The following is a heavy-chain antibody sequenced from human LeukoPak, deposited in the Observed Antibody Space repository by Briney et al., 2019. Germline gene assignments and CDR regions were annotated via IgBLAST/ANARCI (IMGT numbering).Heavy chain of an antibody. V-gene: IGHV1-2*02. D-gene: IGHD2-2*01. CDR3: ASTGVVPAAPYYFDY. CDR1: VYTFTGYY. CDR2: INPNSGGT. Sequence: ASVTVSCKASVYTFTGYYMHWVRQAPGQGLEWMGWINPNSGGTNYAQKFQGRVTMTRDTSISTAYMELSRLRSDDTAVYYCASTGVVPAAPYYFDYWGQGTLVAVSS. J-gene: IGHJ4*02.